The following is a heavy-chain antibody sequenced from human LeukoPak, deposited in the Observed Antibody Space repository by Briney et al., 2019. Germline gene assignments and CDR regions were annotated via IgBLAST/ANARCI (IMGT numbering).Heavy chain of an antibody. D-gene: IGHD2-15*01. CDR2: INHSGST. Sequence: PSETLSLTCAVYDGSFSGYYWSWIRQPPGKGLEWIGEINHSGSTNYNPSLKSRVIISVDTSKNQFSLKLNSVTAADTAVYYCARVDGSCSGGSCPSGNWFDPWGQGTLVTVSS. CDR3: ARVDGSCSGGSCPSGNWFDP. V-gene: IGHV4-34*01. CDR1: DGSFSGYY. J-gene: IGHJ5*02.